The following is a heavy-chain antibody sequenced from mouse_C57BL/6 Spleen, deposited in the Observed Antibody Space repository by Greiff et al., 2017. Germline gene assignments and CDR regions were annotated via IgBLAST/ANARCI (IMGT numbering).Heavy chain of an antibody. CDR2: IDPENGDT. CDR3: TLITTWAY. Sequence: EVKLQESGAELVRPGASVKLSCTASGFNIKDDYMHWVKQRPEQGLEWIGWIDPENGDTEYASKFQGKVTITADTSSNTAYLQLSSLTSEDTAVYYCTLITTWAYWGQGTLVTVSA. D-gene: IGHD1-1*01. J-gene: IGHJ3*01. V-gene: IGHV14-4*01. CDR1: GFNIKDDY.